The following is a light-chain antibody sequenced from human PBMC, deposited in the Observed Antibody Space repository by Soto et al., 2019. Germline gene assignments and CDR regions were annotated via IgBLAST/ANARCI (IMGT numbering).Light chain of an antibody. CDR2: GNS. V-gene: IGLV1-40*01. Sequence: QLVLTQPPSVSGAPGQRVTISCTGSSSNIGAGYDVHWYQQLPGTAPKLLMYGNSNRPSGVPDRFSGSKSGTSASLAITGLQAEDEADYYCQSYDNSLSGSWVFSGGTKLTVL. J-gene: IGLJ3*02. CDR1: SSNIGAGYD. CDR3: QSYDNSLSGSWV.